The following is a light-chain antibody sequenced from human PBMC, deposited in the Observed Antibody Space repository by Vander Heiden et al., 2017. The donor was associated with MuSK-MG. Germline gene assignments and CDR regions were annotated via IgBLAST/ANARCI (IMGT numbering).Light chain of an antibody. CDR1: QSVFYSPTNKNY. Sequence: DIVMSQSPDSLAVSLGERATINCKSSQSVFYSPTNKNYLAWYQQKPGQPPKLLISWASTRESGVPDRFSGSGSGTDFTLTISSLQAEDVAVYYCQQDDSTPGYTFGQGTKLEIK. V-gene: IGKV4-1*01. CDR2: WAS. CDR3: QQDDSTPGYT. J-gene: IGKJ2*01.